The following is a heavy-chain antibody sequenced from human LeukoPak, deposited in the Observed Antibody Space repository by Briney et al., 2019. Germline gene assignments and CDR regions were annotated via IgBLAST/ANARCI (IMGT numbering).Heavy chain of an antibody. CDR1: GYTLTTYS. D-gene: IGHD5-12*01. Sequence: ASVKVSCKASGYTLTTYSMHWVRQAPGQGLEGMGKINPTGGSTNYAQKFQGRVTMTRDTSTSTVYMELSSLRSEDTAVYYCARPGYSAYDFWGQGTLVTVSS. CDR2: INPTGGST. CDR3: ARPGYSAYDF. J-gene: IGHJ4*02. V-gene: IGHV1-46*01.